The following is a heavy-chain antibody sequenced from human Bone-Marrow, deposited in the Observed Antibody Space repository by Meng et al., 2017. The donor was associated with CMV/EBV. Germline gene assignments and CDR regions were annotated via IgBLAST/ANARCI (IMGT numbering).Heavy chain of an antibody. D-gene: IGHD2-21*02. CDR1: GYTFTSYG. CDR2: ISAYNGDT. V-gene: IGHV1-18*01. CDR3: AGEGVGDPPDY. J-gene: IGHJ4*02. Sequence: ASVKVSCKASGYTFTSYGISWVRQAPGQGLEWMGWISAYNGDTNYAQKLQGRVTMTTDTSTSTAHRELRSLRSDDTAVNYSAGEGVGDPPDYWGQGTLVTVSS.